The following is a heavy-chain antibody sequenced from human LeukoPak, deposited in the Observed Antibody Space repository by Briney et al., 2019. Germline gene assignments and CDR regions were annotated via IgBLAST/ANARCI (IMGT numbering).Heavy chain of an antibody. CDR2: ISSSSSYI. Sequence: GGSLRLSCAASGFTFSGYSMNWVRQAPGKGLEWVSSISSSSSYIYYADSVKGRFTISRDNAKNSLYLQMNSLRAEDTAVYYCARVTRPAAIRSNWFDPWGRGTLVTVSS. J-gene: IGHJ5*02. D-gene: IGHD2-2*01. V-gene: IGHV3-21*01. CDR1: GFTFSGYS. CDR3: ARVTRPAAIRSNWFDP.